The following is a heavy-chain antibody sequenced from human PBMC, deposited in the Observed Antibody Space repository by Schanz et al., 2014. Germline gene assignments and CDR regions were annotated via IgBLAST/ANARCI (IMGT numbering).Heavy chain of an antibody. V-gene: IGHV3-23*04. J-gene: IGHJ1*01. CDR1: GFIFSAYT. CDR2: ISSGGST. D-gene: IGHD3-9*01. Sequence: EVQLVESGGGLVKPGESLRLSCAASGFIFSAYTMNWVHQAPGKGLEWVSSISSGGSTYDADSVNGRFTISRYNSKNTWYLHMNRRRAEDAAVYFCAKDHAGPDILTALGNWGKGTLVTVSS. CDR3: AKDHAGPDILTALGN.